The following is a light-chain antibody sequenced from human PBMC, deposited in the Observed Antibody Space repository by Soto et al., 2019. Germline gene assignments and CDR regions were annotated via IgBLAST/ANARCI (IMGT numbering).Light chain of an antibody. V-gene: IGKV3-15*01. Sequence: EIVRTQSPATLSVSPGERATLSCRASQNIENHLAWYQQTPGQAPRLLIHGASTRATGIPTRFSGSGSGTEFTLTISSLQSEDFAVYYCQQYAYWWAFGQGIKVAIK. CDR1: QNIENH. J-gene: IGKJ1*01. CDR2: GAS. CDR3: QQYAYWWA.